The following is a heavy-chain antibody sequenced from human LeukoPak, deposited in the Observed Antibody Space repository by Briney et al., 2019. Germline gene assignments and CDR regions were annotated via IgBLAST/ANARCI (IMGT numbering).Heavy chain of an antibody. CDR1: GFTFSAYG. CDR3: ARRAAAGNFDY. Sequence: GGSLRLSCAASGFTFSAYGMSWVRQSPRKGLEWVSGVSGADGTTYYADSVKGRFTISRDNSKSTLYLQMNNLRAEDTAVYYCARRAAAGNFDYWGQGTLVTVSS. V-gene: IGHV3-23*01. CDR2: VSGADGTT. D-gene: IGHD6-13*01. J-gene: IGHJ4*02.